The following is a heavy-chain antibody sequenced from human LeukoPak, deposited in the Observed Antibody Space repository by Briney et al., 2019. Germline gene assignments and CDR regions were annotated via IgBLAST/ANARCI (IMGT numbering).Heavy chain of an antibody. CDR1: GGSIGSYY. CDR3: ARETYREAGYDY. J-gene: IGHJ4*02. Sequence: SETLSLTCTASGGSIGSYYWSWIRQPPGKGLEWIGYIYYSGSTNYNPSLKSRVTISVDTSKNQFSLKLSSVTAADSAVYYCARETYREAGYDYWGQGSLVTVSS. D-gene: IGHD1-1*01. V-gene: IGHV4-59*01. CDR2: IYYSGST.